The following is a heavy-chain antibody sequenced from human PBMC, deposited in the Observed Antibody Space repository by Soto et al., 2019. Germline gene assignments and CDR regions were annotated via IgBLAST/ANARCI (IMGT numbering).Heavy chain of an antibody. D-gene: IGHD1-1*01. CDR1: GFTFSSYA. CDR3: ARYIRGPTVYYSDF. J-gene: IGHJ4*02. V-gene: IGHV3-23*01. CDR2: VSYNGGDT. Sequence: GGSLRLSCAASGFTFSSYAMTWVRRAPGKGLEWVSIVSYNGGDTYYADSVKGRFTISRDNSKDTVDLQMNGLRAEDTAVYYCARYIRGPTVYYSDFWGPGVLVTVSS.